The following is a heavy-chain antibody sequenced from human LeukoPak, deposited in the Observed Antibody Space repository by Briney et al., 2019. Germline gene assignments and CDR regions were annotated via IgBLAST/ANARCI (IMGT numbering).Heavy chain of an antibody. Sequence: SETLSLTCTVSGDSISSGDYYWSWIRQPPGTGLEWIGYIYYSGSTNYNPSLKSRVTISVDMSKNQFSLKLSSVTAADTAVYYCARTTEGGYTYDYFYYYYMDVWGKGTTVTISS. J-gene: IGHJ6*03. CDR2: IYYSGST. CDR1: GDSISSGDYY. D-gene: IGHD5-18*01. V-gene: IGHV4-61*08. CDR3: ARTTEGGYTYDYFYYYYMDV.